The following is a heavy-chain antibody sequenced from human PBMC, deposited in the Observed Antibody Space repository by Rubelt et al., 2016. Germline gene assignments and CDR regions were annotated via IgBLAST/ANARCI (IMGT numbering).Heavy chain of an antibody. V-gene: IGHV4-38-2*02. D-gene: IGHD2-8*01. Sequence: QVQLQESGPGLVKSSETLSLTCTVSGYSISSGHYWGWIRQLPGKGLEWIGEITHSGSTNYNPSLKNRVTMAVDQSNNQFSLNRKAVTATETAVDYCARRNGDKYYYYGMDVWGQGTTVTVSS. CDR2: ITHSGST. CDR3: ARRNGDKYYYYGMDV. CDR1: GYSISSGHY. J-gene: IGHJ6*02.